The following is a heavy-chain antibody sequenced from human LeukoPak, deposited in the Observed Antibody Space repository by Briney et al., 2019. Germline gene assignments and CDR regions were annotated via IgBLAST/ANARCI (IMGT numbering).Heavy chain of an antibody. D-gene: IGHD3-22*01. Sequence: GGSLRLSCAASGFTFSSYAMSWVRQAPGKGLEWVSAISGSGGSTYYADSVKGRFTISRDNSKNTLYLQMNSLRAEDTAVYYCAKDRISDYDSSGYYPYYFDYWGQGTLVTVSS. CDR1: GFTFSSYA. J-gene: IGHJ4*02. CDR3: AKDRISDYDSSGYYPYYFDY. V-gene: IGHV3-23*01. CDR2: ISGSGGST.